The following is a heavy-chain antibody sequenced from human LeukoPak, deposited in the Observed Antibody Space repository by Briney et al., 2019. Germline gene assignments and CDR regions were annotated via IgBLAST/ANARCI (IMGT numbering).Heavy chain of an antibody. CDR2: IIPIFGTA. CDR1: GGTFSSYA. CDR3: ATRYCGGDCYPYYYYGMDV. D-gene: IGHD2-21*02. Sequence: SVKVSCKASGGTFSSYAISWVRQAPGQGLEWMGGIIPIFGTANYAQKFQGRVTITTDESTSTAYMELSSLRSEDTAVYYCATRYCGGDCYPYYYYGMDVWGQGTTVTVSS. V-gene: IGHV1-69*05. J-gene: IGHJ6*02.